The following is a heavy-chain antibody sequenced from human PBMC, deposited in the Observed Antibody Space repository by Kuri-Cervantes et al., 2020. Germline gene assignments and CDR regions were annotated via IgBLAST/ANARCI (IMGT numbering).Heavy chain of an antibody. CDR3: ARTVSGRSSYKFDY. V-gene: IGHV3-30-3*01. CDR1: GFTFSSYA. D-gene: IGHD6-6*01. Sequence: LSLTCAASGFTFSSYAMHWVRQAPGKGLEWVAVISYDGGNKYYADSVKGRFTISRDNSRNTLYLQMNSLRAEDTAVYYCARTVSGRSSYKFDYWGQGTLVTVSS. CDR2: ISYDGGNK. J-gene: IGHJ4*02.